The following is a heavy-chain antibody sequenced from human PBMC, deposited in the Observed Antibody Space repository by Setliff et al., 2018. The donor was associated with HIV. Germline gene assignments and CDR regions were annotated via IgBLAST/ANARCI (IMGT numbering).Heavy chain of an antibody. CDR2: IYHTGRT. V-gene: IGHV4-39*01. CDR1: GGSIDNNKYY. D-gene: IGHD6-19*01. J-gene: IGHJ3*02. Sequence: SETLSLTCSVSGGSIDNNKYYWTWIRQPPGKGLEWTGSIYHTGRTYYNRSLESRLTISIDTSKNQFSLKLTSVTAADTAMYYCARVREGWLAYDAFEIWGQGTMVTVSS. CDR3: ARVREGWLAYDAFEI.